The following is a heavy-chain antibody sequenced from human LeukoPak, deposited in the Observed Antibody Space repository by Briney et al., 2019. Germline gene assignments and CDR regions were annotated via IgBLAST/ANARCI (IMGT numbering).Heavy chain of an antibody. CDR1: GGSFSSTCYY. V-gene: IGHV4-39*01. D-gene: IGHD6-13*01. J-gene: IGHJ4*02. CDR2: IFYSGST. CDR3: ARHSIADAGLAY. Sequence: TETLSLTCTVSGGSFSSTCYYWVWIRPPPGKGLVWLGSIFYSGSTYYSPSLRSRVTLFVDTIKNHFFLMLRSVTAADTAVYRCARHSIADAGLAYWGQGTLVTVSS.